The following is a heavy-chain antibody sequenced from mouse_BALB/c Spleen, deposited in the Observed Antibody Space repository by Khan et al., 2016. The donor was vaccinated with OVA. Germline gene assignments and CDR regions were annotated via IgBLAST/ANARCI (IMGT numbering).Heavy chain of an antibody. V-gene: IGHV1-4*01. Sequence: VQLQQSGAELARPGASVKMSCKASGYTFTSYTIHWIKLRPGQGLEWIGYINPSNGYTNYNQKFKDKATLTADKSSTTAYMQLSSLTSDASAVYNCGRDGAYYMNDGWFAYWGQGTLVTVSA. J-gene: IGHJ3*01. CDR1: GYTFTSYT. CDR2: INPSNGYT. CDR3: GRDGAYYMNDGWFAY. D-gene: IGHD2-14*01.